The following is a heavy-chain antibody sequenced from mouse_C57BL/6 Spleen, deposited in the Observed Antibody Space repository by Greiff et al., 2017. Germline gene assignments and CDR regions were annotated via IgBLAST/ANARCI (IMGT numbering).Heavy chain of an antibody. CDR1: GYTFTDYE. CDR2: IDPETGGT. J-gene: IGHJ4*01. CDR3: TSWGFMDY. Sequence: VQLQQSGAELVRPGASVTLSCKASGYTFTDYEMHWVKQTPVHGLEWIGAIDPETGGTAYNQKFKGKAILTADKSSSTAYMELRSLTSEDSAVYYCTSWGFMDYWGQGTSVTVSS. V-gene: IGHV1-15*01. D-gene: IGHD4-1*01.